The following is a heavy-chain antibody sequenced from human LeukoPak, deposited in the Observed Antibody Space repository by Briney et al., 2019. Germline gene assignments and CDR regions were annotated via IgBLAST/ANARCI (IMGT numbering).Heavy chain of an antibody. CDR1: GFTFSSYE. CDR3: ARWIYGSGSKRYFDY. Sequence: PGGSLRLSCAASGFTFSSYEMNWVRQTPGKGLEWISYSSGSGTTMYYANSVKGRFTISRDNAKNSLYLQMNSLRAEDTAVYYCARWIYGSGSKRYFDYWGQGTLVTVSS. D-gene: IGHD3-10*01. V-gene: IGHV3-48*03. J-gene: IGHJ4*02. CDR2: SSGSGTTM.